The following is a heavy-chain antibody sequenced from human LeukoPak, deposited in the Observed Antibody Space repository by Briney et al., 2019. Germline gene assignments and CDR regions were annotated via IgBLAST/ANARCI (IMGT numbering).Heavy chain of an antibody. D-gene: IGHD2-2*01. J-gene: IGHJ4*02. CDR2: IGVSGSTM. V-gene: IGHV3-48*03. Sequence: GGSLRLSCAASGFTFSSYEMNWVRQAPGKGLEWVSYIGVSGSTMYYAESVKGRFTISRDNAKNSLYLQMNSLRAEDAAVYYCARERYCSSTSCPHGDLDYWGQGTLVSVSS. CDR1: GFTFSSYE. CDR3: ARERYCSSTSCPHGDLDY.